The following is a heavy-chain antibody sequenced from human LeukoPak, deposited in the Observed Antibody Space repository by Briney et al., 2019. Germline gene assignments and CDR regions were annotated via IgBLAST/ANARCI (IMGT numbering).Heavy chain of an antibody. V-gene: IGHV3-21*01. Sequence: GGSLRPSCAASGFTFSSYSMNWVRQAPGKGLEWVSSISSSSSYIYYADSVKGRFTISRDNAKNSLYLQMNSLRAEDTAVYYCARAPLRVTTYYYMDVWGKGTTVTVSS. CDR1: GFTFSSYS. CDR3: ARAPLRVTTYYYMDV. CDR2: ISSSSSYI. J-gene: IGHJ6*03. D-gene: IGHD4-11*01.